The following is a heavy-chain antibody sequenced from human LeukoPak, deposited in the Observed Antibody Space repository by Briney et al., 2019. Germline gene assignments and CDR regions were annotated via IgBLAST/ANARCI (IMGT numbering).Heavy chain of an antibody. J-gene: IGHJ6*03. V-gene: IGHV4-59*08. CDR2: IYYSGST. Sequence: SETLSLTCTASGGSISSYYWSWIRQPPGKGLEWIGYIYYSGSTNYNPSLKSRVTISVDTSKNQFSLKLSSVTAADTAVYYCASGIVRAYSYYMDIWGIGTTVIVSS. D-gene: IGHD1-1*01. CDR3: ASGIVRAYSYYMDI. CDR1: GGSISSYY.